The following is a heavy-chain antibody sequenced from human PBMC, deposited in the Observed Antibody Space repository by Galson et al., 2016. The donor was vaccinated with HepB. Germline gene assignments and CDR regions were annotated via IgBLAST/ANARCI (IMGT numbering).Heavy chain of an antibody. D-gene: IGHD5-18*01. CDR1: GYTFTSYG. CDR3: ARGSWIQLWLRPDY. V-gene: IGHV1-18*01. J-gene: IGHJ4*02. Sequence: SVKVSCKASGYTFTSYGFSWVRQAPGQGLEWMGWISPSSGNTNYAQKFQGRLSMTADTSTSTVYMELRTLRSDDPAVYYCARGSWIQLWLRPDYWGQGTLVTVSS. CDR2: ISPSSGNT.